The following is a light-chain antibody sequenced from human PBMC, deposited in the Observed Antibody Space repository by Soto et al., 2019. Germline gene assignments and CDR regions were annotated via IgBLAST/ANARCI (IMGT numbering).Light chain of an antibody. CDR1: SSDVGGYDY. Sequence: QSVLTQPPSASGSPGQSVTISCTGTSSDVGGYDYVSWYQQHPGKAPKLMIYEVTIRPSGVSDRFSGSKSGNTASLTVSGLQAEDEADYYCSSYSGTNNYVFGTGTKLTVL. CDR2: EVT. V-gene: IGLV2-8*01. J-gene: IGLJ1*01. CDR3: SSYSGTNNYV.